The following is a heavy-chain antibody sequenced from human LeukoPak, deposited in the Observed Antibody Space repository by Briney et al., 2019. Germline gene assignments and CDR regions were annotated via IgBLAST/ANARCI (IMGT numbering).Heavy chain of an antibody. D-gene: IGHD5-24*01. J-gene: IGHJ4*02. Sequence: GGSLRLSCAASGFTFSTYAINWVRQAPGKGPEWVSYISSGSSTIYYADSVKGRFTISRDNAKNSLYLQMNSLRAEDTAVYYCARAPTIGTTAIFDHWGQGGLVTVSS. CDR1: GFTFSTYA. CDR3: ARAPTIGTTAIFDH. V-gene: IGHV3-48*04. CDR2: ISSGSSTI.